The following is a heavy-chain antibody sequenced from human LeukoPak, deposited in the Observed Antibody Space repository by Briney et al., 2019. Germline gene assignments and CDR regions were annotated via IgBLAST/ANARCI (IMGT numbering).Heavy chain of an antibody. D-gene: IGHD6-19*01. Sequence: GGSLRLPCAASGFTFSSYAMSWVRQAPGKGLEWVSAISGSGGSTYYADSVKGRFTISRDNSKNTLYLQMNSLRAEDTAVYYCAKSYTYSSGWYVGYWGQGTLVTVSS. J-gene: IGHJ4*02. CDR3: AKSYTYSSGWYVGY. CDR2: ISGSGGST. V-gene: IGHV3-23*01. CDR1: GFTFSSYA.